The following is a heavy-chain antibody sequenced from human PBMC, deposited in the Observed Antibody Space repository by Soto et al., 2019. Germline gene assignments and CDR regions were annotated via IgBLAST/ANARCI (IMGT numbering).Heavy chain of an antibody. CDR1: GFTFSTYS. Sequence: GGSLRLSCAASGFTFSTYSMNWVRQAPGKGLEWVSYISSGSSTIYYADSVKGRFTISRDNAKKSLYLQMNSLGDEDTAVYYCARDRQTDYWGQGTLVTVSS. J-gene: IGHJ4*02. CDR3: ARDRQTDY. CDR2: ISSGSSTI. V-gene: IGHV3-48*02.